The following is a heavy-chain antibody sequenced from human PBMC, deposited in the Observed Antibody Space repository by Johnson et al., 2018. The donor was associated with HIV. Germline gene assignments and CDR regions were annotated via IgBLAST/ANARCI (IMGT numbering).Heavy chain of an antibody. CDR2: INSNGDST. J-gene: IGHJ3*02. D-gene: IGHD2-21*02. CDR3: ARDFTAVYCGGDCYAFDI. Sequence: VHLVESGGGLVQPGGSLRLSCAASGFTSDDYGVSWVRQAPGKGLEWVSGINSNGDSTGYADSVKGRFTISRDNSKNTLYLQMNSLRAEDTAVYYCARDFTAVYCGGDCYAFDIWGQGTMVSVSS. V-gene: IGHV3-20*04. CDR1: GFTSDDYG.